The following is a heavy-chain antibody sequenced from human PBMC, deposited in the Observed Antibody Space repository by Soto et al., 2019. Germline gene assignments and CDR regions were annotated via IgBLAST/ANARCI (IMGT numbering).Heavy chain of an antibody. Sequence: SGPTLGNPTETLTLTCTVSGFSLSNARMGVSWIRQPPGKALEWLAHIFSNDEKSYSTSLKSRLTISKDTSKSQVVLTMTNMDPVDTATYYCARNRYSYGLMDVWGQGTTVTVSS. CDR1: GFSLSNARMG. V-gene: IGHV2-26*01. D-gene: IGHD5-18*01. CDR3: ARNRYSYGLMDV. J-gene: IGHJ6*02. CDR2: IFSNDEK.